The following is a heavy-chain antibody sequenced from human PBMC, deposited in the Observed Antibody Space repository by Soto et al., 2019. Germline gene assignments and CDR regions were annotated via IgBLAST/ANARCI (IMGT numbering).Heavy chain of an antibody. D-gene: IGHD2-15*01. CDR3: ARELYAFDI. Sequence: SGAGSGFTFSSYSMNWVRQAPGKGLEWVSSISSSTSYIKYADSVEGRFTISRDDAKNSLYPQMNSLRAEDTAVYYCARELYAFDIWGRGTMVTVSS. J-gene: IGHJ3*02. CDR2: ISSSTSYI. CDR1: GFTFSSYS. V-gene: IGHV3-21*01.